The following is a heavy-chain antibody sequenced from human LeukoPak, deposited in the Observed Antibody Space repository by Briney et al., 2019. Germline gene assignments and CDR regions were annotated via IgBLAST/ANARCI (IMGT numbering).Heavy chain of an antibody. V-gene: IGHV3-23*01. D-gene: IGHD6-13*01. Sequence: GGSLRLSCAASGFTFSSYAMSWVRQAPGKGLEWVSAISGSGGSTYYADSVKGRFAISRDNSKNTLYLQMNSLRAEDTAVYYCAKDTRRAAAADDYYYGMDVWGQGTTVTVSS. CDR3: AKDTRRAAAADDYYYGMDV. CDR2: ISGSGGST. J-gene: IGHJ6*02. CDR1: GFTFSSYA.